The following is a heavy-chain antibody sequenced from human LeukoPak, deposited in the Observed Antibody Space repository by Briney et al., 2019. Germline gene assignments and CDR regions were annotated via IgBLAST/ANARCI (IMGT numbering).Heavy chain of an antibody. V-gene: IGHV1-18*01. CDR3: ARMGSGWYLENY. Sequence: ASVKVSCKDSGYTCTGYGISWVRQAPGQGLEWMGWISAYNGNTNYAQKLQGRVTVTTDTSTSTAYMELRSLRSDDTAVYYCARMGSGWYLENYWGQGTLVTVSS. CDR2: ISAYNGNT. J-gene: IGHJ4*02. D-gene: IGHD6-19*01. CDR1: GYTCTGYG.